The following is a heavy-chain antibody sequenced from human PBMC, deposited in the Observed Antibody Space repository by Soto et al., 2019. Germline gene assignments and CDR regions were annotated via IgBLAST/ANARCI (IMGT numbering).Heavy chain of an antibody. Sequence: SETLSLTCTVSGGSISSYYWSWIRQPPGKGLEWIGYIYYSGSTNYNPSLKSRVTISVDTSKNQFSLKLSSVTAADTAVYYCARADMDYAILNGTHFDYWGQGTLVTVSS. J-gene: IGHJ4*02. CDR1: GGSISSYY. CDR3: ARADMDYAILNGTHFDY. V-gene: IGHV4-59*01. CDR2: IYYSGST. D-gene: IGHD3-9*01.